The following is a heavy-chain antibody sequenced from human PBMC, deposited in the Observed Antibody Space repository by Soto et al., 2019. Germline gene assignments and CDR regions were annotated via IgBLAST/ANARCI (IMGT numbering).Heavy chain of an antibody. V-gene: IGHV4-39*01. J-gene: IGHJ4*02. D-gene: IGHD5-12*01. CDR3: ARLRLGYSGYDDY. CDR2: IYYSGST. Sequence: SETLSLTCTVSGGSISSSSYYWGWIRQPPGKGLEWIGSIYYSGSTYYNPSLKSRVTISVDTSKNQFSLKLSSVTAADTAVYYCARLRLGYSGYDDYWGQGTLVTVSS. CDR1: GGSISSSSYY.